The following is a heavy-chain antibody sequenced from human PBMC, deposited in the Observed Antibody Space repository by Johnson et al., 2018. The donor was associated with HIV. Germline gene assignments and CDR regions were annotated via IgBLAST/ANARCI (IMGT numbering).Heavy chain of an antibody. CDR3: ARDGGNGYGNDAFDI. D-gene: IGHD5-12*01. Sequence: VQLVESGGGLVQPGGSLRLSCAASGFNFSSYWMSWVRQAPGKGLEWVANIKQDGSGKYYVDSVKGRFTISRDNAKNSLYLQMNSLRAEDTAVYYCARDGGNGYGNDAFDIWGQGTMVTVSS. CDR2: IKQDGSGK. J-gene: IGHJ3*02. CDR1: GFNFSSYW. V-gene: IGHV3-7*01.